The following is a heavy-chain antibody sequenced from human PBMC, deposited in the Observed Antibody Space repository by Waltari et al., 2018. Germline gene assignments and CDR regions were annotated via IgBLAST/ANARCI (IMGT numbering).Heavy chain of an antibody. CDR2: ISYKGAT. Sequence: QLHLQESGPGLVQPSETLSLTCSVSGGSITTNRHYWGWIRQPPGKGLEWTATISYKGATYPSPSLKSRVTISVDTFKNQFSLKLRSVTAAGTALHYCATSVGASIGTAAFDVWGQGTMVTVSS. CDR1: GGSITTNRHY. J-gene: IGHJ3*01. CDR3: ATSVGASIGTAAFDV. V-gene: IGHV4-39*01. D-gene: IGHD3-16*01.